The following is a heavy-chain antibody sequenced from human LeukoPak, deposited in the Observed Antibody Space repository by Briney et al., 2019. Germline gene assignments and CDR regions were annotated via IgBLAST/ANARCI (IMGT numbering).Heavy chain of an antibody. CDR1: GYTFTGYY. D-gene: IGHD6-13*01. Sequence: ASVKVSCKASGYTFTGYYMHWVRQAPGQGLEWMGWINPNSGGTNYAQKFQGRVTMTRDTSISTAYMELSRLRSDDTAVYYCARDLWVKQLVFDYWGQGTLVTVSS. J-gene: IGHJ4*02. V-gene: IGHV1-2*02. CDR3: ARDLWVKQLVFDY. CDR2: INPNSGGT.